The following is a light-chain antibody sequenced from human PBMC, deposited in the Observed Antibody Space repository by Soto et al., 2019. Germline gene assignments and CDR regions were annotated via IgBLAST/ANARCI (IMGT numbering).Light chain of an antibody. V-gene: IGKV1-17*01. J-gene: IGKJ2*01. Sequence: DIQMTQSPSSLFASVGDRVTITCRASQGISNLLGWFQHKPGKAPKRLIYAASSLQGGVPSRFSGSGSGTEFTLTITGLQPEDFADYYCLQHNTYPYTFGQGTKLEIK. CDR1: QGISNL. CDR3: LQHNTYPYT. CDR2: AAS.